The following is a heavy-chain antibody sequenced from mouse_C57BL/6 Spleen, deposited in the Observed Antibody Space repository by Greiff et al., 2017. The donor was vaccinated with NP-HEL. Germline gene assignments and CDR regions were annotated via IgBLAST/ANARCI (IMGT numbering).Heavy chain of an antibody. CDR2: IDPSDSYT. CDR1: GYTFTSYW. CDR3: AVKTPFAY. J-gene: IGHJ3*01. V-gene: IGHV1-69*01. Sequence: QVQLQQPGAELVMPGASVKLSCKASGYTFTSYWMHWVKQRPGQGLEWIGEIDPSDSYTNYNQKFKGKSTLTVDKSSSTAYMPLSSLTSADSAVYYCAVKTPFAYWGQGTLVTVSA.